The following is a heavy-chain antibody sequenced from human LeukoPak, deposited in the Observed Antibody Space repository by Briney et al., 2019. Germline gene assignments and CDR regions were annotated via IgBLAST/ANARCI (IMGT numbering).Heavy chain of an antibody. D-gene: IGHD2-21*01. CDR3: ARVAIVTRDAFDI. CDR2: VDHSGTT. J-gene: IGHJ3*02. Sequence: PSETLSFTCSASGGSMTTYYWSWIRQPPGKGLKWIGYVDHSGTTNHNPSLESRVTMSVDTSKNQFSLTLTSVTVADSAVYYCARVAIVTRDAFDIWGQGTVVTVSS. V-gene: IGHV4-59*01. CDR1: GGSMTTYY.